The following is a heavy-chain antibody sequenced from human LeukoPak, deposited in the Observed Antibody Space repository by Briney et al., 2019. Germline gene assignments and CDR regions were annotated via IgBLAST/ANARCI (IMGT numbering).Heavy chain of an antibody. CDR3: ARAATYYDILTGYSTTYFQH. Sequence: GGSLRLSCAASEFTVSSNYMSWVRQAPGKGLEWVSVIYSGGSTYYADSVKGRFTISRDNSKNTLYLQMNSLRAEDTAAYYCARAATYYDILTGYSTTYFQHWGQGTLVTVSS. V-gene: IGHV3-53*01. CDR2: IYSGGST. CDR1: EFTVSSNY. D-gene: IGHD3-9*01. J-gene: IGHJ1*01.